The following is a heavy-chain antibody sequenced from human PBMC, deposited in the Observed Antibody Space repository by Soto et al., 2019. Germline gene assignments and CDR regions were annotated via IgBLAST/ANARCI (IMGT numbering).Heavy chain of an antibody. J-gene: IGHJ6*03. D-gene: IGHD6-6*01. Sequence: SETLSLTCAAYGGSFSGYYWSWIRQPPGKGLEWIGEINHSGSTNYNPSLKSRVTISVDTSKNQFSLKLSSVTAADTAVYYCAKIAARYYYYYMDVWGKGTTVTVSS. CDR3: AKIAARYYYYYMDV. V-gene: IGHV4-34*01. CDR1: GGSFSGYY. CDR2: INHSGST.